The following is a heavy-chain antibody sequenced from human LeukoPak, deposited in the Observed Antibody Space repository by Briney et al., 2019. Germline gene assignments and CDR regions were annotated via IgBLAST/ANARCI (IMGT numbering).Heavy chain of an antibody. CDR2: IWYDGTGK. Sequence: GGSLRLSCAASGFTFSGYGMHWVRQAPGKGLEWVALIWYDGTGKYYADSVKGRFTISRDNSKNTLYLQMNSLGADDTAVYFCARDYGGNSYGLDVWGQGTTVTVSS. D-gene: IGHD4-23*01. J-gene: IGHJ6*02. V-gene: IGHV3-33*01. CDR1: GFTFSGYG. CDR3: ARDYGGNSYGLDV.